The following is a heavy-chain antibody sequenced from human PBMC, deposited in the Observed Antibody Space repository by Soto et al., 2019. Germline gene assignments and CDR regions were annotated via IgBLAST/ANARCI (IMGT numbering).Heavy chain of an antibody. J-gene: IGHJ6*03. V-gene: IGHV4-34*01. D-gene: IGHD4-4*01. Sequence: QVQLQQWGAGLLKPSETLSLTCAVYGGSFSGYYWSWIRQPPGKGLEWIGEINHSGSTNYNPSLKSRVTIAVDTSKNQFSLKLSSVTAADTAVYYCARGSMTTVTSTRVGYMDVWGKGTTVTVSS. CDR3: ARGSMTTVTSTRVGYMDV. CDR1: GGSFSGYY. CDR2: INHSGST.